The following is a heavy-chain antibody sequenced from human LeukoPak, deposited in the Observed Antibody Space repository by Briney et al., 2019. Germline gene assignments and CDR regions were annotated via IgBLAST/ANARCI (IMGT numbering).Heavy chain of an antibody. CDR2: VFYSGTT. J-gene: IGHJ4*02. CDR3: ARRSRLYKHETTGYHDS. V-gene: IGHV4-39*01. CDR1: GDYITTTNYY. D-gene: IGHD3-9*01. Sequence: SETLSLTCNVSGDYITTTNYYWAWIRQPPGKGLEWMASVFYSGTTYYNPSLKSRVLISMDTSTKQISLRLTSVTATDTAIYYCARRSRLYKHETTGYHDSWGQGTLVTVSS.